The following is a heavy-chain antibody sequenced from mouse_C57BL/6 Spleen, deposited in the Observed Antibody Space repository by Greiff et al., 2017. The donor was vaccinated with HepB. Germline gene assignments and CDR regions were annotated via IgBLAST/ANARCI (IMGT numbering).Heavy chain of an antibody. CDR1: GFSLTSYG. CDR2: IWSGGST. CDR3: AKKGYYGSSYVDY. V-gene: IGHV2-4*01. J-gene: IGHJ2*01. Sequence: VKLVESGPGLVQPSQSLSITCTVSGFSLTSYGVHWVRQPPGKGLEWLGVIWSGGSTDYNAAFISRLSISKDNSKSQVFFKMNSLQADDTAIYYCAKKGYYGSSYVDYWGQGTTLTVSS. D-gene: IGHD1-1*01.